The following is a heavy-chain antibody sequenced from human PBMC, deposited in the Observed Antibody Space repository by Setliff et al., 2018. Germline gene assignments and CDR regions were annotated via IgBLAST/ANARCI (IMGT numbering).Heavy chain of an antibody. D-gene: IGHD4-17*01. CDR3: ARGAVTSHYYYYYGMDV. Sequence: SVKVSCKASGGTFSSYAISWVRQAPGQGLEWMGGIIPIFGTVNYAQKFQDRVTITTDESTSTAYMELSSLRSEDTAFYYCARGAVTSHYYYYYGMDVWGQGTTVTVSS. V-gene: IGHV1-69*05. CDR2: IIPIFGTV. CDR1: GGTFSSYA. J-gene: IGHJ6*02.